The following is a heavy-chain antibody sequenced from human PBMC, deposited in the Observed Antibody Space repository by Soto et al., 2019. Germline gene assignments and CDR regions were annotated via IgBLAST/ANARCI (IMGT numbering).Heavy chain of an antibody. Sequence: LRLSCAASGFTVSSNYMSWVRQAPGKGLEWVSLIYSGGDTYYADSVKGRFTISRDNSKNTLYLQMNSLRAEDTAVYYCAREDWFDAWGHGTLVTVSS. CDR1: GFTVSSNY. V-gene: IGHV3-53*01. J-gene: IGHJ5*01. CDR2: IYSGGDT. CDR3: AREDWFDA.